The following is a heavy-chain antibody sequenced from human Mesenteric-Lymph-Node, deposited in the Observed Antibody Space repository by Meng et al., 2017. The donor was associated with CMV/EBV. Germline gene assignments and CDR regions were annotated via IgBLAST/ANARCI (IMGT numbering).Heavy chain of an antibody. Sequence: FTFSSYSMNWVRQAPGKGLEWVSSISSSSSYIYYADSVKGRFTISRDNAKNSLYLQMNSLRAEDTAVYYCARGRITMVRGVSNAFDIWGQGTMVTVSS. V-gene: IGHV3-21*01. CDR1: FTFSSYS. CDR2: ISSSSSYI. J-gene: IGHJ3*02. D-gene: IGHD3-10*01. CDR3: ARGRITMVRGVSNAFDI.